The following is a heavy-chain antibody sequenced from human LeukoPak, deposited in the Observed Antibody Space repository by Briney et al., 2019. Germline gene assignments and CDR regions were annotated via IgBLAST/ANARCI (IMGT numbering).Heavy chain of an antibody. CDR1: GGSISTNY. Sequence: SETLSLTCTVSGGSISTNYWSWIRQPAGKGLEWIGRIFASGSTNYNPSLKSRVTMSVDTSKNQFSLKLTSVTAADTAVYYCAVDYDSAGYYFSMDVWGKGTTVTVSS. J-gene: IGHJ6*03. CDR2: IFASGST. V-gene: IGHV4-4*07. CDR3: AVDYDSAGYYFSMDV. D-gene: IGHD3-22*01.